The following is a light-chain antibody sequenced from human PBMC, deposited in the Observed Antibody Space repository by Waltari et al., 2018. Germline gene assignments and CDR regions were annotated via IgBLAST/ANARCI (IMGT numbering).Light chain of an antibody. V-gene: IGKV1-33*01. CDR1: QDTSHY. CDR3: QQYQNLPLT. CDR2: DVS. J-gene: IGKJ4*01. Sequence: DIQMTQSPSSLSASVGDRVTITCQASQDTSHYLNWYQQKPGKAPKLLIYDVSNLETGVPPRFSGSGSGTDFTFTISSLQPEDIATYYCQQYQNLPLTFGGGTKVEI.